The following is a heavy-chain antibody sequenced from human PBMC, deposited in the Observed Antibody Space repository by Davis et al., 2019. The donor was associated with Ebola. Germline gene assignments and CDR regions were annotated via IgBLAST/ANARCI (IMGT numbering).Heavy chain of an antibody. D-gene: IGHD2-2*01. J-gene: IGHJ3*02. Sequence: ASVKVSCKASGGTFSSYAISWVRQAPGQGLEWMGWINPNSGGTNYAQKFQGRVTMTRDTSTSTVYMELSSLRSEDTAVYYCASFGIVVVPAARDPALDIWGQGKMVTVSS. CDR1: GGTFSSYA. V-gene: IGHV1-2*02. CDR3: ASFGIVVVPAARDPALDI. CDR2: INPNSGGT.